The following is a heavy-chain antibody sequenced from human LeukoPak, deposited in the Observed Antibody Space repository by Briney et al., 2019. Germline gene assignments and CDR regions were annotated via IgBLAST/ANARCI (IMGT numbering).Heavy chain of an antibody. CDR1: GYTFTKYV. J-gene: IGHJ4*02. D-gene: IGHD2-21*02. V-gene: IGHV1-3*01. CDR2: INAGNGDT. CDR3: ARDDFGDNCYPGGY. Sequence: ASVKVSCKASGYTFTKYVVHWVRQAPGQRPEWMGWINAGNGDTKYSQNFQDRVTITRDTSANTAYMELSSLTSEDTALYYCARDDFGDNCYPGGYWGQGTLVTVSS.